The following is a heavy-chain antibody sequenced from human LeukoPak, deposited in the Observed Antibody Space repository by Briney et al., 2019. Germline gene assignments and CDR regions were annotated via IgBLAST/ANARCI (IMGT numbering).Heavy chain of an antibody. CDR3: ARVLAAARIDY. CDR2: INWNGGST. V-gene: IGHV3-20*04. CDR1: GFTFSSYW. Sequence: GGSLRLSCAASGFTFSSYWMSWVRQAPGKGLEWVSGINWNGGSTGYADSVKGRFTISRDNAKNSLYLQMNSLRAEDTALYYCARVLAAARIDYWGQGTLVTVSS. D-gene: IGHD6-13*01. J-gene: IGHJ4*02.